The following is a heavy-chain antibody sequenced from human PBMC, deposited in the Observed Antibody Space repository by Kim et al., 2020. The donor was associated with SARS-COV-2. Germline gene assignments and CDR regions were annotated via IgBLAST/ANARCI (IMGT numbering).Heavy chain of an antibody. J-gene: IGHJ4*02. D-gene: IGHD4-17*01. CDR1: GFTVSSDW. V-gene: IGHV3-74*01. CDR2: INSAGSLT. CDR3: TGTYGGAH. Sequence: GSLRLSCTASGFTVSSDWMNWVRQAPGKGLVWIARINSAGSLTNYAGSVKGRFTISRDNAKNTLYLQMNSLRADDTGVYYCTGTYGGAHWGQGTLVTV.